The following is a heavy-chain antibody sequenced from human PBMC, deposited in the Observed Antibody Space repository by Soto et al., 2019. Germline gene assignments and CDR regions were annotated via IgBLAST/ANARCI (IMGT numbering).Heavy chain of an antibody. CDR2: ISGSGGST. CDR1: GFTFSSYA. Sequence: GGSLRLSCAASGFTFSSYAMSWVRQAPGKGLEWVSGISGSGGSTYYADSVKGRFTISRDNSKNTLYLQMNSLRAEDTAVYYCGKRGIAARPGYYDGMDVWGQGTTVTVSS. J-gene: IGHJ6*02. V-gene: IGHV3-23*01. D-gene: IGHD6-6*01. CDR3: GKRGIAARPGYYDGMDV.